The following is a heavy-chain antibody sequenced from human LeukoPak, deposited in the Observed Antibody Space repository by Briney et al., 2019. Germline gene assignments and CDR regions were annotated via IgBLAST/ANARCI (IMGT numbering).Heavy chain of an antibody. CDR2: IYTSGST. J-gene: IGHJ6*03. CDR3: ARVAYYGSGSYYNGGPYYYYYMDV. D-gene: IGHD3-10*01. V-gene: IGHV4-61*02. CDR1: GGSISSRNYY. Sequence: SQTLSLTCTVSGGSISSRNYYWSWIRQPAGKGLEWIGRIYTSGSTNYNPSLKSRVTMSVDTSKNQFSLKLSSVTAADTAVYYCARVAYYGSGSYYNGGPYYYYYMDVWGKGTTVTISS.